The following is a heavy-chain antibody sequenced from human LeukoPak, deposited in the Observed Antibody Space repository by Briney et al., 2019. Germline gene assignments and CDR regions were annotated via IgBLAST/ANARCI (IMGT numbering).Heavy chain of an antibody. CDR2: ISHEGSNK. CDR3: ARTREQWQVLDY. D-gene: IGHD6-19*01. Sequence: PGRSLRLSCAASGFSFGSYGIHWVRQAPGKGLEWVAVISHEGSNKYHSDSVRGRFTISRDNSKNMVYLHMNSLRVEDTAVYYCARTREQWQVLDYWGQGTLVTVSS. CDR1: GFSFGSYG. J-gene: IGHJ4*02. V-gene: IGHV3-30*03.